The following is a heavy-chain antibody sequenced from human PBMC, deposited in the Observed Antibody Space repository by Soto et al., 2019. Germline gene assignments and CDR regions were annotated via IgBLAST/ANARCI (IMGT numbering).Heavy chain of an antibody. CDR2: ITYSGNT. V-gene: IGHV4-59*01. Sequence: PSETLSLTCTVSGGSINYYYWSWIRQPPGRGLEWIGYITYSGNTNYNPSLKSRDNKSLDTSRNQFSLMLISVTAADTAVYYCARDRLGSGSYLAFDPWGQGTLVTVSS. CDR1: GGSINYYY. J-gene: IGHJ5*02. CDR3: ARDRLGSGSYLAFDP. D-gene: IGHD3-10*01.